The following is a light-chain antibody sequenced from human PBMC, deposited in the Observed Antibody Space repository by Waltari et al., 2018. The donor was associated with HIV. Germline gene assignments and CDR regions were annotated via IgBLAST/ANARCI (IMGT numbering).Light chain of an antibody. CDR3: CSYVPVREFVV. CDR2: DVY. CDR1: DSVPPCHNY. V-gene: IGLV2-23*02. Sequence: QSALTQPAAVSGSPGQSIVISCSGLDSVPPCHNYVSWYHQVPGTVPQLLIFDVYKRPSGISSRFSASRSGDTASLTISDLQADDDGDYYCCSYVPVREFVVFGGGTKVTVL. J-gene: IGLJ2*01.